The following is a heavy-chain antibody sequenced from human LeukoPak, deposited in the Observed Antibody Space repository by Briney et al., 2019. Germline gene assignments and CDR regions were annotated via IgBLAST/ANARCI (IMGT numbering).Heavy chain of an antibody. CDR2: INPSGDST. CDR1: GYTFTSYY. D-gene: IGHD2-2*01. J-gene: IGHJ4*02. CDR3: ARHPSPQLHHFDY. V-gene: IGHV1-46*01. Sequence: GASVKVSCKASGYTFTSYYMHWVRQAPGQGLEWMGIINPSGDSTSYEQRFQGGLTMTRDTSTNTVYMELSSLRSEDTAVYYCARHPSPQLHHFDYWGQGTLVTVSS.